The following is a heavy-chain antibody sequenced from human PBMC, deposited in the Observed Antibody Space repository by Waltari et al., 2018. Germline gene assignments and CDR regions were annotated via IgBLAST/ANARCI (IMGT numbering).Heavy chain of an antibody. V-gene: IGHV4-59*08. Sequence: QVQLQESGPGLVKPSETLSLTCTVSGGSISSYYWSWIRQPPGKGLEWIGYIYYSGSTNYNPSLKSRVTIAVDTSKNQFSLKLSSVTAADTAVYYCARVGGGNSLNYIFDIWGQGTMVTVSS. CDR2: IYYSGST. J-gene: IGHJ3*02. CDR3: ARVGGGNSLNYIFDI. D-gene: IGHD2-21*02. CDR1: GGSISSYY.